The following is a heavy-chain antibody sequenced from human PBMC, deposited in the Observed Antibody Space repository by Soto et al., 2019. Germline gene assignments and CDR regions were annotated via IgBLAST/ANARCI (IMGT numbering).Heavy chain of an antibody. Sequence: PGGSLRLSCAASGFTFSSYAMHWVRQAPGKGLEWVAVISYDGSNKYYADSVKGRFTISRDNSKNTLYLQMNSLRAEDTAVYYCARDLSKSVAGTPYFDYWGQGTLVTVSS. V-gene: IGHV3-30-3*01. CDR3: ARDLSKSVAGTPYFDY. D-gene: IGHD6-19*01. CDR1: GFTFSSYA. CDR2: ISYDGSNK. J-gene: IGHJ4*02.